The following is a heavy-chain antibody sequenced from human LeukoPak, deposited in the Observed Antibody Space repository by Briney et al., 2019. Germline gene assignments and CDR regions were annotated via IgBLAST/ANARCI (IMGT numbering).Heavy chain of an antibody. D-gene: IGHD3-3*01. J-gene: IGHJ6*03. CDR2: MNPNSGNT. Sequence: ASVKVSCKASGYTFTSYDINWVRQATGQGLEWVGWMNPNSGNTGYAQKFQGRVTMTRNTSISTAYMELSSLRSEDTAVYYCARGLSRYDFWSGYFRYYYMDVWGKGTTVTVSS. CDR3: ARGLSRYDFWSGYFRYYYMDV. CDR1: GYTFTSYD. V-gene: IGHV1-8*01.